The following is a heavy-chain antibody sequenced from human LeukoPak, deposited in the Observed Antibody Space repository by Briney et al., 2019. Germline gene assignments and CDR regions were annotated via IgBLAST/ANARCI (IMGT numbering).Heavy chain of an antibody. CDR1: GYTFTSYD. V-gene: IGHV1-8*03. CDR2: MNPNSGNT. D-gene: IGHD5-12*01. CDR3: ARGRGYSGYDSYMDV. J-gene: IGHJ6*03. Sequence: ASVKVTCKASGYTFTSYDINWVRQATGQGLEWMGWMNPNSGNTGYAQKFQGRVTITRNTSISTAYMELSSLRSEDTAVYYCARGRGYSGYDSYMDVWGKGTTVTVSS.